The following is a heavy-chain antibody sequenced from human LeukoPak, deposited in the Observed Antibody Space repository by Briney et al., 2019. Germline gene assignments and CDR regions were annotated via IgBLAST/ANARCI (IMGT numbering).Heavy chain of an antibody. CDR2: IKSKGSGGTT. CDR1: GFTFSSYG. CDR3: ASVRDPTTWSLNY. V-gene: IGHV3-15*01. Sequence: NPGGSLRLSCAASGFTFSSYGMSWVRQAPGKGLEWVGRIKSKGSGGTTDYAAPVKGRFTISRDDSENTLYLQMNSLKTEDTGVYHCASVRDPTTWSLNYWGQGTLVIVSP. J-gene: IGHJ4*02. D-gene: IGHD3-9*01.